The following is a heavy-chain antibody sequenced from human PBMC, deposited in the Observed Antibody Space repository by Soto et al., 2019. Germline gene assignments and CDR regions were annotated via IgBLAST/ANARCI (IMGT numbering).Heavy chain of an antibody. CDR2: INAYNGNT. D-gene: IGHD1-26*01. J-gene: IGHJ4*02. V-gene: IGHV1-18*04. Sequence: ASVKVSCKAIGYSFTSHYMHWVRQAPGQGLEWMGWINAYNGNTKYAQKLQGRVTMTTDTSTSTAYMELRSLRSDDTAVYYCARDAAVGLFDYWGQGTLVTVSS. CDR3: ARDAAVGLFDY. CDR1: GYSFTSHY.